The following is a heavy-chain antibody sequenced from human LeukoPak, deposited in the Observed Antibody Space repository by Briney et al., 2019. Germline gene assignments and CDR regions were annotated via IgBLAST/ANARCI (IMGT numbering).Heavy chain of an antibody. Sequence: SETLSLTCTVSGGSISSYYWSWIRQPPGKGLEWIGYIYYSGSTNYNPSLKSRVTISVDTSKNQFSLKLSSVTAVDTAVYYCARAIPGVDTAMVGYYFDYWGQGTLVTVSS. CDR1: GGSISSYY. J-gene: IGHJ4*02. D-gene: IGHD5-18*01. CDR3: ARAIPGVDTAMVGYYFDY. CDR2: IYYSGST. V-gene: IGHV4-59*01.